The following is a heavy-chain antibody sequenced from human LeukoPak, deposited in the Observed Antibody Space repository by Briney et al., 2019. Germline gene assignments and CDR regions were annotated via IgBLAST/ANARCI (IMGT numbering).Heavy chain of an antibody. V-gene: IGHV4-59*01. Sequence: SETLSLTCTVSGGSISSYYWGWIRQPPGKGLEWIGYIYYSGSTNYNPSLKSRVTISVDTSKNQFSLKLSSVTAADTAMYFCARDRKFRQAILTLRSREYYYGMDVWGQGTTVTVSS. CDR2: IYYSGST. D-gene: IGHD2-8*01. J-gene: IGHJ6*02. CDR3: ARDRKFRQAILTLRSREYYYGMDV. CDR1: GGSISSYY.